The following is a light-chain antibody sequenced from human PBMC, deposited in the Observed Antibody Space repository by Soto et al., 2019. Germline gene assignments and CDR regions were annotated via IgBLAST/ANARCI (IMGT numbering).Light chain of an antibody. V-gene: IGLV1-40*01. J-gene: IGLJ3*02. CDR3: QSYDSSLSGSV. CDR2: GNN. Sequence: QSVLTQPPSVSGAPGQRVTISCTGSSFNIGAGYDVHWYQQLPGTAHKLLIYGNNNRPSGVPDRFSGSKSGTSASLAITGLQAEDEADYYCQSYDSSLSGSVFGGGTKLTVL. CDR1: SFNIGAGYD.